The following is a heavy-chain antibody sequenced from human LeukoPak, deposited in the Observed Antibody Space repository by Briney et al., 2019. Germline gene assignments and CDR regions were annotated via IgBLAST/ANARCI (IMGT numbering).Heavy chain of an antibody. V-gene: IGHV3-11*01. J-gene: IGHJ4*02. CDR1: GFTFSDYY. CDR2: ISSSGSTI. D-gene: IGHD3-10*01. Sequence: GGSLRLSCAASGFTFSDYYVSWIRQAPGKGLEWVSYISSSGSTIYYADSVKGRFTISRDNAKNSLYLQMYSLRAEDTAVYYCARDGADSVLLWFGELPHYFDYWGQGTLVTVSS. CDR3: ARDGADSVLLWFGELPHYFDY.